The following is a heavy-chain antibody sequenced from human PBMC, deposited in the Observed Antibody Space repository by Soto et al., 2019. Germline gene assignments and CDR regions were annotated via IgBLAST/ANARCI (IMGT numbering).Heavy chain of an antibody. CDR2: ISSSSSYT. D-gene: IGHD6-19*01. CDR1: GFTFSDYY. CDR3: ARRHGSGSGGYFDY. J-gene: IGHJ4*02. Sequence: LRLSCAASGFTFSDYYMSWIRQAPGKGLEWVSYISSSSSYTNYADSVKGRFTISRDNAKNSLYLQMNSLRAEDTAVYYCARRHGSGSGGYFDYWGQGTLVTVSS. V-gene: IGHV3-11*06.